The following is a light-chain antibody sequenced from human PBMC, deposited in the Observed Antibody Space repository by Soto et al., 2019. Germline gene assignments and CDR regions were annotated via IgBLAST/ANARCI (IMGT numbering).Light chain of an antibody. V-gene: IGKV1-5*03. J-gene: IGKJ1*01. CDR2: TAS. CDR1: QSISSW. CDR3: QHYNSYPWT. Sequence: DIQMTQSPSTLSAYVGDRVTITCRASQSISSWLAWYQQKPGKAPKLLIYTASNLQSGVPSRFSGSGSGTEFTLTISSLQPDDFATYYCQHYNSYPWTFGQGTKVDIK.